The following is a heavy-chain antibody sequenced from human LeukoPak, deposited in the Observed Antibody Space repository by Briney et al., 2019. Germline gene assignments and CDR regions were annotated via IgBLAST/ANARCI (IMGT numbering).Heavy chain of an antibody. CDR2: INAGHGNT. CDR3: ATGAQRGYSSTWPLLVDY. D-gene: IGHD6-13*01. V-gene: IGHV1-3*01. CDR1: GYTFTSYA. Sequence: RASVKVSCKASGYTFTSYAMHWVRQAPGQRLEWMGWINAGHGNTKYSQKFQGRVTITRDTSASTAYMELSSLRSEDTAVYYCATGAQRGYSSTWPLLVDYWGQGTLVTVSS. J-gene: IGHJ4*02.